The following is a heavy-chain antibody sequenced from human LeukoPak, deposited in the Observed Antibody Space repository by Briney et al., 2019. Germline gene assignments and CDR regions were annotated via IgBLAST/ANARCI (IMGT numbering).Heavy chain of an antibody. CDR2: IIPILGIA. CDR3: ARGILDYYDSSGYY. D-gene: IGHD3-22*01. V-gene: IGHV1-69*04. Sequence: GSSVKVSCKASGGTFSSYAISWVRQAPGQGLEWMGRIIPILGIANYAQKFQGRVTITADKSTSTAYMELSSLRSEDTAVYYCARGILDYYDSSGYYWGQGTLVTVSS. CDR1: GGTFSSYA. J-gene: IGHJ4*02.